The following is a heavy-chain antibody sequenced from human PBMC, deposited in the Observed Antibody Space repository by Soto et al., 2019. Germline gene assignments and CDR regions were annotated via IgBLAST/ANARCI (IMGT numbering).Heavy chain of an antibody. D-gene: IGHD3-10*01. Sequence: TSETLSLTCAVSGGSITSSNWWSWVRQPPGKGLEWIGEIYHTGSTNYNPSPKSRVTISVDKSKNQFSLKLNSVTAADTAVYYCARVDMLLSGIDYWGQGTLVTVSS. CDR3: ARVDMLLSGIDY. J-gene: IGHJ4*02. CDR2: IYHTGST. V-gene: IGHV4-4*02. CDR1: GGSITSSNW.